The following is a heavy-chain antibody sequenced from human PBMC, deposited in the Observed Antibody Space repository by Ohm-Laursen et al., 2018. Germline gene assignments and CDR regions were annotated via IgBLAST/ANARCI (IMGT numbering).Heavy chain of an antibody. D-gene: IGHD1-26*01. CDR1: GFTFSNYG. Sequence: SLRLSCSASGFTFSNYGMHWVRQAPGKGLEWVAVISYDGSNKYYADSVKGRFNISRDNSKTSVYLQMNRLRIEDTAVYHCAREVGMRRFFDLWGRGTLVTVSS. J-gene: IGHJ2*01. CDR3: AREVGMRRFFDL. V-gene: IGHV3-30*03. CDR2: ISYDGSNK.